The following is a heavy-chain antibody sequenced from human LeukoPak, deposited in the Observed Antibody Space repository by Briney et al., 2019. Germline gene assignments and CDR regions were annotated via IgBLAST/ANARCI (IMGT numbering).Heavy chain of an antibody. D-gene: IGHD6-6*01. Sequence: ASVKVSCKASGYTFNHNYLHWVRQAPGQGLEWMGWMNPNSGNTGYAQKFQGRVTMTRNTSISTAYMELSSLRSEDTAVYYCARGEYSSSDDAFDIWGQGTMVTVSS. CDR3: ARGEYSSSDDAFDI. CDR2: MNPNSGNT. CDR1: GYTFNHNY. J-gene: IGHJ3*02. V-gene: IGHV1-8*02.